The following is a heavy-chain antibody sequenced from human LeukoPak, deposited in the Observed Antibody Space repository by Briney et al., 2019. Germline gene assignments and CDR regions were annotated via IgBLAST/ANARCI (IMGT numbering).Heavy chain of an antibody. CDR3: ARGTALTTTVTTAHDY. V-gene: IGHV4-34*01. Sequence: PSETLSLTCAVYGVSFSGYYWSWIRQPPGKGLEWIGEINHSGSTNYNPSLKSRVTISVDTSKNQFSLKLSSVTAADTAVYYCARGTALTTTVTTAHDYWGQGTLVTVSS. J-gene: IGHJ4*02. CDR1: GVSFSGYY. D-gene: IGHD4-17*01. CDR2: INHSGST.